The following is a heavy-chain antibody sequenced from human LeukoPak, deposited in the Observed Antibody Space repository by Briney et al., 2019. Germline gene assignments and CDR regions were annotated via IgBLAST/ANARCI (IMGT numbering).Heavy chain of an antibody. CDR3: AGSYDTSGYFDY. CDR1: GFTFSSYG. CDR2: IWYDGSNK. V-gene: IGHV3-30*02. D-gene: IGHD3-22*01. J-gene: IGHJ4*02. Sequence: GGSLRLSCAASGFTFSSYGMHWVRQAPGKGLEWVAFIWYDGSNKYYADSVKGRLTISRDNSKNTLYLQMNNLRAEDTAVYYCAGSYDTSGYFDYWGQGTLVTVSS.